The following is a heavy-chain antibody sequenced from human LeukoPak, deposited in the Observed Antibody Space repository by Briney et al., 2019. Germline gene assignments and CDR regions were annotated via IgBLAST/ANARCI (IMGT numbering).Heavy chain of an antibody. CDR3: AKGWRHSGYVLEDYFDY. Sequence: GGSLRLSCAASGFTFSSYAMSWVRQAPGKGLEWVSAISGSGGSTNYADSVKGRFTISRDNSKNTLYLQMNSLRAEDTAVYYCAKGWRHSGYVLEDYFDYWGQGTLVTVSS. V-gene: IGHV3-23*01. J-gene: IGHJ4*02. D-gene: IGHD5-12*01. CDR1: GFTFSSYA. CDR2: ISGSGGST.